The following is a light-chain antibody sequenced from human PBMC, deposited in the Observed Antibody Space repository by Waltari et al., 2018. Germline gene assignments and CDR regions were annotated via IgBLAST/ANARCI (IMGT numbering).Light chain of an antibody. J-gene: IGKJ2*01. V-gene: IGKV3-20*01. CDR2: AAS. CDR1: QSVRNYY. Sequence: IFLTHSPDTLSFSPGERATLSCWASQSVRNYYFAWYQQKPGQAPRLLIYAASTRAAGIPDRFSARAYGTDFTLTISRLEPEDFEVYYCQQYGSSQTTFGQGTKLEI. CDR3: QQYGSSQTT.